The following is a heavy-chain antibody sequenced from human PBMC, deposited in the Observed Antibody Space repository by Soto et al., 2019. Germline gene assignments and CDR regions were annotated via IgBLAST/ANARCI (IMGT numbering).Heavy chain of an antibody. CDR2: FDPEDGET. V-gene: IGHV1-24*01. CDR3: ATDLTIFGVVYAFDI. Sequence: ASVKVSCKVSGYTLTELSMHWVRQAPGKGLEWMGGFDPEDGETIYAQKFQGRVTMTEDTSTDTAYMELSSLRSEDTAVYYCATDLTIFGVVYAFDIWAKGQWSPSPQ. CDR1: GYTLTELS. D-gene: IGHD3-3*01. J-gene: IGHJ3*02.